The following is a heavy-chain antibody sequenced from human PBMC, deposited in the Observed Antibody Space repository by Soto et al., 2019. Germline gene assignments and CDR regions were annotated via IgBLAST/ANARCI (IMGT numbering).Heavy chain of an antibody. CDR3: AKGSYCSGGSCYDYYYGMDV. Sequence: EVQLVESGGGLVQPGRSLSLSCAASGFTFDDYAMHWVRQAPGKGLEWVSGISWNSGSIGYADSVKGRFTISRDNAKNSLYLQMHSLRAEDTALYYCAKGSYCSGGSCYDYYYGMDVWGQGTTVTVSS. CDR1: GFTFDDYA. D-gene: IGHD2-15*01. CDR2: ISWNSGSI. J-gene: IGHJ6*02. V-gene: IGHV3-9*01.